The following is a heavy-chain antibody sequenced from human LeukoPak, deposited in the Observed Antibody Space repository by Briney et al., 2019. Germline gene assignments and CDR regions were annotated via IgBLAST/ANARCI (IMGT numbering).Heavy chain of an antibody. CDR3: TSTLGY. D-gene: IGHD3-16*01. J-gene: IGHJ4*02. V-gene: IGHV3-15*01. CDR1: GFPVSIKY. CDR2: IQTITDGGTT. Sequence: PGGSLRLSCVVSGFPVSIKYMTWVRQAPGKGLEWVGRIQTITDGGTTDYAAFVRGRFTISRDDSKNTLYLQLNSLKTEDTAVYYCTSTLGYSGQGTLVTVSS.